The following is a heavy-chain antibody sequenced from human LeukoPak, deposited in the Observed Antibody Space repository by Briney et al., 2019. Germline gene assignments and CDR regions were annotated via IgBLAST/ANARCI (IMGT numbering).Heavy chain of an antibody. CDR1: GFTVSSNY. CDR2: IYAAGST. CDR3: ASFEDY. J-gene: IGHJ4*02. V-gene: IGHV3-66*01. D-gene: IGHD3-9*01. Sequence: GGSLRLSCAASGFTVSSNYVSWVRQAPGKGLEWVSVIYAAGSTYYADSVKGRFTISRDNSKNTVYLQMNSLRAEDTAVYYCASFEDYWGQGTLVTVSS.